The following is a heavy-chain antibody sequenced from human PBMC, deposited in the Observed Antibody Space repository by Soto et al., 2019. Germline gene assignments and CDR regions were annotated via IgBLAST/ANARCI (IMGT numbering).Heavy chain of an antibody. D-gene: IGHD3-16*02. CDR2: ISSSGTTI. CDR3: AKGYVWGSYRPSMDV. Sequence: QGQPGESGGGLAKPGGSLRLSCAASGFTFNDYYMSWIRQAPGKGLEWVSYISSSGTTIYYADSVKGRFTISRDNARNSLFLQMSSLRAEDTAVYYCAKGYVWGSYRPSMDVWGHGTTVIVSS. CDR1: GFTFNDYY. V-gene: IGHV3-11*01. J-gene: IGHJ6*02.